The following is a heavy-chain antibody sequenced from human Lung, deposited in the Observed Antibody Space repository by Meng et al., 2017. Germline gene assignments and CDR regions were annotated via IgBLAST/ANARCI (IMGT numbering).Heavy chain of an antibody. CDR3: VKHSSDWSLDS. CDR1: GYTYTDYQ. V-gene: IGHV1-18*01. D-gene: IGHD6-19*01. J-gene: IGHJ4*02. Sequence: QVQPVQSGAEVQKPGTSVKVSCKASGYTYTDYQTDWVRQAPGQGLEWMGWIHPSGHPTYAQKFQGRVTMTIDTSTTTASMELRSLRSDDSALYYCVKHSSDWSLDSWGQGTLVTVSS. CDR2: IHPSGHP.